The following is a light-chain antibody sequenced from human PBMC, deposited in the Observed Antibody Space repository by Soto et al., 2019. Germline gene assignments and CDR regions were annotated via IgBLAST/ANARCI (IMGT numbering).Light chain of an antibody. V-gene: IGKV1-12*01. Sequence: DILMTQSPSSVSASVGDRVSITCRASQGINSWLAWYQKKPGRAPKLLIYAASSLQNGVPSRFSGSESGTDFPLTISNLQPEDCAIYFCQQANSFPITFGQGTRLEIK. CDR2: AAS. J-gene: IGKJ5*01. CDR3: QQANSFPIT. CDR1: QGINSW.